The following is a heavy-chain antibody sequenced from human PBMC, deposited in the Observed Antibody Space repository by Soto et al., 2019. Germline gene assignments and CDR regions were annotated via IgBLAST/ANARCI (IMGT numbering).Heavy chain of an antibody. V-gene: IGHV3-15*01. CDR3: ATGARGTD. J-gene: IGHJ4*02. D-gene: IGHD3-16*01. Sequence: EVELVGSGGGLVKPGGSLRLSCVVSGFSFTDACMSWVRQAPGKGLEWVAHVFGKSDGGTIEYAAPVKGRFTISRDDSQTTVYLQMNSLKIDDTSVYYCATGARGTDWGQGVLVTVSS. CDR2: VFGKSDGGTI. CDR1: GFSFTDAC.